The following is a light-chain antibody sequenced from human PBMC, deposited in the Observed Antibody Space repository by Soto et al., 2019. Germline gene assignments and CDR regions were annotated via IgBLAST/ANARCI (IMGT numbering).Light chain of an antibody. CDR2: DVS. J-gene: IGLJ3*02. CDR1: SNDVGDYNY. Sequence: HSALTQPASVSGSPGQSITIPCTGTSNDVGDYNYVSWYQQHPGKAPRLIIFDVSHRPSGVSTRFSGSKSDNTASLTISGLQAEDEADYYCNAYTRHSTQVFGGGTKVTVL. CDR3: NAYTRHSTQV. V-gene: IGLV2-14*03.